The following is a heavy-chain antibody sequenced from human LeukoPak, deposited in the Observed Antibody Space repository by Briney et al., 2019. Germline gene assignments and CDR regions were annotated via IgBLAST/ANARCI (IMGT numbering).Heavy chain of an antibody. CDR3: AKVISSSWPPFFDS. CDR2: IRYTARDK. CDR1: GFTFSYYG. Sequence: GGSLRLSCAASGFTFSYYGMHWVRQAPGKGLEWVAFIRYTARDKYYADSVKGRFTISRDNAKNSLYLQMNSLRAEDTAVYYCAKVISSSWPPFFDSWGQGTLVTVSS. V-gene: IGHV3-30*02. J-gene: IGHJ4*02. D-gene: IGHD6-13*01.